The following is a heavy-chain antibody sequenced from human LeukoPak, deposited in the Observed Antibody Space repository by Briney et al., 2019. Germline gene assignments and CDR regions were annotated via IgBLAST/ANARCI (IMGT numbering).Heavy chain of an antibody. D-gene: IGHD3-16*01. Sequence: PSETLSLTCAVYGGSFSGYYWNWIRQPPGKGLEWIGEINHSGSTNYNPSLKSRVTISVDTSKNQFSLKLSSVTAADTAVYYCARGGGYYYYYGMDVWGQGTTVTVSS. J-gene: IGHJ6*02. CDR1: GGSFSGYY. V-gene: IGHV4-34*01. CDR3: ARGGGYYYYYGMDV. CDR2: INHSGST.